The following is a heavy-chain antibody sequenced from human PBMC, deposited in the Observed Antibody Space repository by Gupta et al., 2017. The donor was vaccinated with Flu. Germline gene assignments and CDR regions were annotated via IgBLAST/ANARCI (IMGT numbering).Heavy chain of an antibody. D-gene: IGHD3-10*01. V-gene: IGHV3-15*01. J-gene: IGHJ3*02. Sequence: EVQLVESGGGWVKPGGSLRLSCAASGFSFSYAYMNWVSQAPGKGLEWVGRLKSETDGGTADYAAPVKGRFTVSRDDSKNTLWLQMNSLRTEDTAVYYCTTDSSGGISFDIWGQGTPVTVSA. CDR2: LKSETDGGTA. CDR3: TTDSSGGISFDI. CDR1: GFSFSYAY.